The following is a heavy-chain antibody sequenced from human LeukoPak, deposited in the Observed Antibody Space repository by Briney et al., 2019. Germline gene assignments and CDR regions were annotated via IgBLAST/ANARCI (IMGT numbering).Heavy chain of an antibody. Sequence: ASVKVSCKASGYPFSSHGITWVRQAPGQGLEWMGGIIPIFGTANYAQKFQGRVTITADESTSTAYMELSSLRSEDTAVYYCARAHTYYYDSSGYYFDYWGQGTLVTVSS. CDR2: IIPIFGTA. J-gene: IGHJ4*02. D-gene: IGHD3-22*01. V-gene: IGHV1-69*13. CDR3: ARAHTYYYDSSGYYFDY. CDR1: GYPFSSHG.